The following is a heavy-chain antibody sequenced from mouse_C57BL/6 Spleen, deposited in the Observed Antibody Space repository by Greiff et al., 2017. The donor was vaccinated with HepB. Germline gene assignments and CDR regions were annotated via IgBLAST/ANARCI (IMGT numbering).Heavy chain of an antibody. Sequence: EVQRVESGEGLVKPGGSLKLSCAASGFTFSSYAMSWVRQTPEKRLEWVAYISSGGDYIYYADTVKGRFTISRDNARNTLYLQMSSLKSEDTAMYYCTRDGAAQATTFDYWGQGTTLTVSS. CDR3: TRDGAAQATTFDY. J-gene: IGHJ2*01. CDR2: ISSGGDYI. CDR1: GFTFSSYA. V-gene: IGHV5-9-1*02. D-gene: IGHD3-2*02.